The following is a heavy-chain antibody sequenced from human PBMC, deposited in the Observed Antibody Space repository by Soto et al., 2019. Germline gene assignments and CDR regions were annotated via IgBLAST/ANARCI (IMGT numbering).Heavy chain of an antibody. J-gene: IGHJ4*02. Sequence: EVQLVESGGGLVKPGRSLRLSCTASGFTFGDYAMSWFRQAPGKGLEWVGFIRSKAYGGTTEYAASVKGRFTISRDDSKSMAYLQMNSLKTEDSAVYYCTRGGVYYDSSGYQPVLRYWGQGTMVTVSS. CDR2: IRSKAYGGTT. CDR3: TRGGVYYDSSGYQPVLRY. D-gene: IGHD3-22*01. V-gene: IGHV3-49*05. CDR1: GFTFGDYA.